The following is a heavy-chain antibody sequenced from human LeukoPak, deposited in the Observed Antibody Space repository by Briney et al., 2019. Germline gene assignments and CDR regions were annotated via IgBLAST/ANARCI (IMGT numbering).Heavy chain of an antibody. Sequence: GGSLRLSCAASGFTFSSYEMNWVRQAPGKGLVWVSRINSDGSSTTYADSVKDRFTISRDNAKNTLYLQMHSLRADDTAMYYCAREAAAARDYWGQGTLVSVSS. V-gene: IGHV3-74*01. CDR2: INSDGSST. D-gene: IGHD6-13*01. CDR3: AREAAAARDY. CDR1: GFTFSSYE. J-gene: IGHJ4*02.